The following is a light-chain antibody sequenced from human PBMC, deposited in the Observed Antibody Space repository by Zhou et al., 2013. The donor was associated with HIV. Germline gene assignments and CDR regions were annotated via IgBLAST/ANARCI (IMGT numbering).Light chain of an antibody. CDR3: QQSYTSYT. CDR2: GTT. Sequence: DIQMTQSPSSLSASVGDTVTITCRASQSISGYLNWYQQKPGKAPHLLVYGTTNLQSGVPSRFSGSGSGTEYTLTISSLQPDDFATYYCQQSYTSYTFGQGTNLEIK. V-gene: IGKV1-39*01. J-gene: IGKJ2*01. CDR1: QSISGY.